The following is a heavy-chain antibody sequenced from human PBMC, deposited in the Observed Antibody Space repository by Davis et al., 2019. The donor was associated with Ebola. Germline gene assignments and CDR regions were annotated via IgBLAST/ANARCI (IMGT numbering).Heavy chain of an antibody. CDR3: ARFRRWQLVLGWYFDL. Sequence: PGGSLRLSCAASGFTFSSYAMHWVRQAPGKGLEWVAVISYDGSNKYYADSVKGRFTISRDNAKNSLYLQMNSLRAEDTAVYYCARFRRWQLVLGWYFDLWGRGTLVTVSS. V-gene: IGHV3-30-3*01. CDR2: ISYDGSNK. J-gene: IGHJ2*01. CDR1: GFTFSSYA. D-gene: IGHD6-6*01.